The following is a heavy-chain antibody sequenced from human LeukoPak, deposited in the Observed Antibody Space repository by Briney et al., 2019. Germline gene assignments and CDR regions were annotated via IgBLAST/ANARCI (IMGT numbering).Heavy chain of an antibody. CDR2: IKQDGSDK. J-gene: IGHJ6*03. CDR3: ARDHKGYYYYYMDV. V-gene: IGHV3-7*01. Sequence: GGSLRLSCAASGFTFSSYWMSWVRQAPGKGLEWVANIKQDGSDKYYVDSVKGRFTISRDNAKNSLYLQMNSLRAEDTAVYYCARDHKGYYYYYMDVWGRGTTVTVSS. CDR1: GFTFSSYW.